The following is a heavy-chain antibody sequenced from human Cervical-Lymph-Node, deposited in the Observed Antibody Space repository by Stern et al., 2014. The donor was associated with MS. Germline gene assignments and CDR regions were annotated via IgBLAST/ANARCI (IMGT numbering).Heavy chain of an antibody. J-gene: IGHJ3*02. CDR3: AAIGPLMEGAAFDI. D-gene: IGHD3-16*01. V-gene: IGHV4-31*03. CDR2: IHHRGAT. CDR1: GAPVNSGGYY. Sequence: MQLVESGPGLVKPSQTLSLSCTVSGAPVNSGGYYWTWIRQVPGKGLEWIVYIHHRGATFYNPPLKSRVTISVDTSENQVSLMLSSVTAADTAVYYCAAIGPLMEGAAFDIWGQGTLVTVSS.